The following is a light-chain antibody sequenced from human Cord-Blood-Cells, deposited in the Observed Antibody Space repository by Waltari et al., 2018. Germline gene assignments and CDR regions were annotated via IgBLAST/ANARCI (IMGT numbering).Light chain of an antibody. CDR3: QQYDNHPRYT. CDR1: QDISNY. J-gene: IGKJ2*01. V-gene: IGKV1-33*01. Sequence: DIQMTQSPSSLSASVGDRVTITCQASQDISNYLNWYQQKPGKAPKLLIYDASNLETGVPSRFSGSGSGTDFTFSISRLQPEDIATYYCQQYDNHPRYTFGQGTKLEIK. CDR2: DAS.